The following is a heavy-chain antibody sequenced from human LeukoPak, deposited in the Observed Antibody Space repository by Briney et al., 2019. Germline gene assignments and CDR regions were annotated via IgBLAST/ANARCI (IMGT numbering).Heavy chain of an antibody. CDR1: GFTVSSNY. CDR3: ATRSASTVTTFAFEI. Sequence: GGSLRLSGAASGFTVSSNYMSWVRQAPGKGLEWVSVIYSGGSTYYADSVKGRFTISRDNSKNTLYLQMNSLRAEDTAVYYCATRSASTVTTFAFEIWGQGTMVTVSS. D-gene: IGHD4-17*01. V-gene: IGHV3-53*01. CDR2: IYSGGST. J-gene: IGHJ3*02.